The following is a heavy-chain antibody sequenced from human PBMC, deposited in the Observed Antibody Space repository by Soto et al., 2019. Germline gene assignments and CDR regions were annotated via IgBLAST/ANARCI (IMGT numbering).Heavy chain of an antibody. CDR2: ISSSSSYT. CDR3: ARVGRGSYYPFDY. Sequence: QVPLVESGGGLVKPGGSLRLSCVASGFTFSDYYMSWIRQAPGKGLEWVSYISSSSSYTNYADSVKGRFTISRDNAENSLYLQMNSLRAEDTAVYYCARVGRGSYYPFDYWGQGTLVTVSS. CDR1: GFTFSDYY. D-gene: IGHD1-26*01. J-gene: IGHJ4*02. V-gene: IGHV3-11*05.